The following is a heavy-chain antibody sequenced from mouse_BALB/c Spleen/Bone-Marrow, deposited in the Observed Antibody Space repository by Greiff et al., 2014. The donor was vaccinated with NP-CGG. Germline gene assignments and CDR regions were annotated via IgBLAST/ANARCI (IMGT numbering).Heavy chain of an antibody. CDR3: ARYDGYFDY. Sequence: VQRVESGAELVRPGTSVKVSCKASGYAFTDYLMEWLKQRPGQGLEWIGVINPGSGSTNYNEKFKGKATLTADKSSSTAYMQLSSLTSVDSAVYFCARYDGYFDYWGQGTILTVSS. D-gene: IGHD2-3*01. V-gene: IGHV1-54*01. CDR1: GYAFTDYL. CDR2: INPGSGST. J-gene: IGHJ2*01.